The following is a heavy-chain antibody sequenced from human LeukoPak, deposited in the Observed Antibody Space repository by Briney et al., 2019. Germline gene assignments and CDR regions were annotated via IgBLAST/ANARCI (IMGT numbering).Heavy chain of an antibody. Sequence: PSETLSLTCAVYGGSFSGYYWSWIRQPPGKGLEWIGEINHSGSTNYNLSLKSRVTISVDTSKNQFSLKLSSVTAADTAVYYCARLRLGYCSSTSCYGSYYYGMDVWGQGTTVTVSS. J-gene: IGHJ6*02. CDR2: INHSGST. CDR3: ARLRLGYCSSTSCYGSYYYGMDV. D-gene: IGHD2-2*01. V-gene: IGHV4-34*01. CDR1: GGSFSGYY.